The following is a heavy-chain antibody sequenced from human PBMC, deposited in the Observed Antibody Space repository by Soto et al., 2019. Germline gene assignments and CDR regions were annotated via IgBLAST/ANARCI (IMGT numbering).Heavy chain of an antibody. Sequence: EVHLLGSGGDLVKPGGSLRLSCEVSGFTFNNFAMSWVRQSPGKGLEWVSTISSDGDLRHYAESVKGRFTISRDNSKNSLFQQMNSLRADDTALDFCAKVRPSVIDILTGATNFDSWGQGTLVTVSS. CDR2: ISSDGDLR. V-gene: IGHV3-23*01. CDR3: AKVRPSVIDILTGATNFDS. D-gene: IGHD3-9*01. CDR1: GFTFNNFA. J-gene: IGHJ4*02.